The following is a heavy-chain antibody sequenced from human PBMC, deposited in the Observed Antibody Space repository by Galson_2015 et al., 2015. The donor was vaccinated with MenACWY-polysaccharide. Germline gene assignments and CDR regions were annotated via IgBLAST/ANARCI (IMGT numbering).Heavy chain of an antibody. CDR1: GFTFTDYY. Sequence: SVRLSCTASGFTFTDYYIHWVRQAPGQGLEWMGWINTNEGTTNYAQKFQGLVTITRDTSNTTPYLELTRLISDDTAVYYCAKKHLGGTGGFDPWGQGTLVSVSS. D-gene: IGHD3-10*01. V-gene: IGHV1-2*04. CDR3: AKKHLGGTGGFDP. CDR2: INTNEGTT. J-gene: IGHJ5*02.